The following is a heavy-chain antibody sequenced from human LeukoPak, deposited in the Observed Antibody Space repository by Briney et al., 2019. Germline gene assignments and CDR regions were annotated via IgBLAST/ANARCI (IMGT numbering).Heavy chain of an antibody. V-gene: IGHV3-49*03. CDR3: ARAGNWDIIVVPAAHDS. CDR2: IRSKGYGGTP. J-gene: IGHJ4*02. Sequence: GGSLRLSCTASGFTYYDFAMSWLRQAPGKGLEWVGFIRSKGYGGTPGYAASVRGGFTVSRDDSKGIAYLQMSSLKTEDTAVYYSARAGNWDIIVVPAAHDSWGQGTLVTVSS. D-gene: IGHD2-2*01. CDR1: GFTYYDFA.